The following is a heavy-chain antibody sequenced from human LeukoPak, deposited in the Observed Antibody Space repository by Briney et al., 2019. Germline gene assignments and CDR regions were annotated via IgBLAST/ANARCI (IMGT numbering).Heavy chain of an antibody. J-gene: IGHJ4*02. CDR2: IRSSSSYI. V-gene: IGHV3-21*01. CDR3: ARAGYSSGYDILTGYYGGLNFDY. Sequence: GGSLRLSCAASGFTFSSYSMNWVRQAPGKGLEWVSSIRSSSSYIYYADSVKGRFTISRDNAKNSLYLQMNSLRAEDTAVYYCARAGYSSGYDILTGYYGGLNFDYWGQGTLVTVSS. D-gene: IGHD3-9*01. CDR1: GFTFSSYS.